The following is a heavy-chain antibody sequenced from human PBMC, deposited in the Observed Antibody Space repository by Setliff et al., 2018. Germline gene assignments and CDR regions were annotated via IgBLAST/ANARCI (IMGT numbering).Heavy chain of an antibody. CDR2: IFHSGSA. D-gene: IGHD3-10*01. CDR1: GGSISSDTYY. Sequence: SETLSLTCTVSGGSISSDTYYWGWIRQPPGKGLEWIGSIFHSGSAYYSPSLKSRVTISVDTSKNQFSLKLTSVTAADTAVYYCARLSYYGSGSYYDFDSWGQGILVTVSS. CDR3: ARLSYYGSGSYYDFDS. J-gene: IGHJ4*02. V-gene: IGHV4-39*01.